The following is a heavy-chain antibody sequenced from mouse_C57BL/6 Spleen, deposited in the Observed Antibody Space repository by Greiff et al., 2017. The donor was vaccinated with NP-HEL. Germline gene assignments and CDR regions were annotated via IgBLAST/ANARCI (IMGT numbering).Heavy chain of an antibody. CDR1: GYTFTSYW. J-gene: IGHJ2*01. CDR2: IDPSDSET. Sequence: VQLQQPGAELVRPGSSVKLSCKASGYTFTSYWMHWVKQRPIQGLEWIGNIDPSDSETHYNQKFKDKATLTVDKSSSTAYMQLSSLTSEDSAVYYCARGGYGRSLDYWGQGTTLTVSS. V-gene: IGHV1-52*01. CDR3: ARGGYGRSLDY. D-gene: IGHD1-1*01.